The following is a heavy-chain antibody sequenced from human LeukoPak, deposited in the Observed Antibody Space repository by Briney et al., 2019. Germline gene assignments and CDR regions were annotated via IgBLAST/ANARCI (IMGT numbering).Heavy chain of an antibody. CDR3: ARVLGSYTFDY. CDR1: GFTFSDYY. D-gene: IGHD3-10*01. V-gene: IGHV3-11*05. J-gene: IGHJ4*02. Sequence: GGCLRLSCAASGFTFSDYYMSWIRQTPGKGLEWVSYLSSSSIYTNSADSVKGRFTVSRDNAKNSLYLQMNSLRAEDTAVYYCARVLGSYTFDYWGQGTLVTVSS. CDR2: LSSSSIYT.